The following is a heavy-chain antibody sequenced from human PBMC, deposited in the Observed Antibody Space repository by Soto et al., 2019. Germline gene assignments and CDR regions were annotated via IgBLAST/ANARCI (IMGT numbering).Heavy chain of an antibody. J-gene: IGHJ6*03. CDR1: GGTFTSET. V-gene: IGHV1-69*08. CDR3: AREEGSYNMWDFPLYYSGL. Sequence: QVQLVQSGPEVKKSGSSVKVSCKLSGGTFTSETISWVRQAPGQGLEWMGRIIPILGTGNYAQKFQGRIKITEDQSTKRGFMELSSLTSEDTAVYFCAREEGSYNMWDFPLYYSGLLGNGATGNGSS. D-gene: IGHD1-26*01. CDR2: IIPILGTG.